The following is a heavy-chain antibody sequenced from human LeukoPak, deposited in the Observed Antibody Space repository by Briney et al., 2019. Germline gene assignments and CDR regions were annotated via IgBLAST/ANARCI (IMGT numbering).Heavy chain of an antibody. CDR1: GYTFTDYY. D-gene: IGHD3-22*01. CDR2: INPNSGGT. V-gene: IGHV1-2*02. J-gene: IGHJ1*01. Sequence: GASVKVSCKASGYTFTDYYMHWVRQAPGQGLEWMGWINPNSGGTNYAQKFQGRVTMTRDTSISTAYMELSRLRSDDTAVYYCARGYYDSSDYEYFQHWGQGTLVTASS. CDR3: ARGYYDSSDYEYFQH.